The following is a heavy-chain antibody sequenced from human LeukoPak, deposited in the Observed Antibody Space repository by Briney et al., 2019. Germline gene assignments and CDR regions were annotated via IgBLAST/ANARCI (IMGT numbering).Heavy chain of an antibody. CDR2: IIPILGIA. CDR3: ARAPRGSSWSDDFDY. J-gene: IGHJ4*02. D-gene: IGHD6-13*01. CDR1: GGTFSSYA. V-gene: IGHV1-69*04. Sequence: SVKVSCKASGGTFSSYAISRVRQAPGQGLEWMGRIIPILGIANYAQKFQGRVTITADKSTSTAYMELSSLRSEDTAVYYCARAPRGSSWSDDFDYWGQGTLVTVSS.